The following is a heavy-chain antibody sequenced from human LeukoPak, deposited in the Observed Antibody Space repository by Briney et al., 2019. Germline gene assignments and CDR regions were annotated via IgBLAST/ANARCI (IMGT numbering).Heavy chain of an antibody. J-gene: IGHJ5*02. CDR1: GYTFTSYG. Sequence: EASVKVSCKASGYTFTSYGISWLRQAPGQGLEWMGWISAYNGNTNYAQKLQGRVTMTTDTSTSTAYMELSSLRSEDTAVYYCARRAGYCTNGVCFRWFDPWGQGTLVTVSS. D-gene: IGHD2-8*01. CDR2: ISAYNGNT. V-gene: IGHV1-18*01. CDR3: ARRAGYCTNGVCFRWFDP.